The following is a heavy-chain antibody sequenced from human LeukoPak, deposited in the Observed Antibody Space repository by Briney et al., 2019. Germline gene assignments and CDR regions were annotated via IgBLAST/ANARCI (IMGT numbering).Heavy chain of an antibody. Sequence: GGSLRLSCAASGFTVSSNYMSWVRQAPGKGLEWVSAISGSGGSTYYADSVKGRFTISRDNSKNTLYLQMNSLRAEDTAVYYCAKEPHWGGPAATIIDYWGQGTLVTVSS. CDR3: AKEPHWGGPAATIIDY. V-gene: IGHV3-23*01. CDR2: ISGSGGST. J-gene: IGHJ4*02. CDR1: GFTVSSNY. D-gene: IGHD2-2*01.